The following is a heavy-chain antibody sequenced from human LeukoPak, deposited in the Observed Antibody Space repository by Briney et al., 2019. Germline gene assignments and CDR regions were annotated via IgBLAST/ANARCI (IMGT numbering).Heavy chain of an antibody. Sequence: SETLSLTCTVSGGSISSSSYYWGWIRQPPGKGLEWIGSIYYSGSTYYNPSLKSRVTISVDTSKNQFSLKLSSVTAADTAMYYCARVVVVPAAIVQDWFDPWGQGTLVTVSS. J-gene: IGHJ5*02. V-gene: IGHV4-39*07. D-gene: IGHD2-2*01. CDR2: IYYSGST. CDR1: GGSISSSSYY. CDR3: ARVVVVPAAIVQDWFDP.